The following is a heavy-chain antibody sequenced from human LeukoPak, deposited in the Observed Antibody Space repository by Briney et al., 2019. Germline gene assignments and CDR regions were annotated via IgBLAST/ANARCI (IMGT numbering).Heavy chain of an antibody. J-gene: IGHJ4*02. CDR2: LSYDGSNK. Sequence: GRSLRLSCAASGFTFSIYAMHWVRQAPGNGLEWVAVLSYDGSNKYYADSVKGRFTISRDNSKNTLYLQMNSLRAEDTAVYYCARGGRWFDYWGQGTLVTVSS. D-gene: IGHD3-16*01. V-gene: IGHV3-30*04. CDR1: GFTFSIYA. CDR3: ARGGRWFDY.